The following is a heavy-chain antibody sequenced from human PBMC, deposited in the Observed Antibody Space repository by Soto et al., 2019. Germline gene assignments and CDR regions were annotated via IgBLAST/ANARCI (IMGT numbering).Heavy chain of an antibody. V-gene: IGHV4-39*01. Sequence: PSETLSLTCDVSGDTISTGGYTWAWIRQPPGKGLEWIGSIYYSGSTYYNPSLKSRVTISIASSKKQFSLKLTSVTAADTALYYCARHASGYYVSWGQGTLVTVSS. D-gene: IGHD3-3*01. J-gene: IGHJ5*02. CDR2: IYYSGST. CDR1: GDTISTGGYT. CDR3: ARHASGYYVS.